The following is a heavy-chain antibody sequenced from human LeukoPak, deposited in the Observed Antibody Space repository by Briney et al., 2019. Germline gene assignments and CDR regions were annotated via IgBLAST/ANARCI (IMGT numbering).Heavy chain of an antibody. J-gene: IGHJ4*02. CDR3: ARATDFSSHDY. CDR1: GYTFAGYY. CDR2: INPNSGGT. D-gene: IGHD4-11*01. V-gene: IGHV1-2*06. Sequence: ASVKVSCKASGYTFAGYYMHWVRQAPGQGLEWMGRINPNSGGTNYAQKFQGRVTMTRDTSISTAYMELSRLRSDDTAIYYCARATDFSSHDYWGQGTLVTVSS.